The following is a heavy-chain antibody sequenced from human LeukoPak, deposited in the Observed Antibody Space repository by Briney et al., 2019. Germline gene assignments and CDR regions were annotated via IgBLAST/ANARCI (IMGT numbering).Heavy chain of an antibody. CDR3: ASADSGWYLD. V-gene: IGHV1-69*06. Sequence: SVKVSCKASGGTFSSYAISWVRQAPGQGLEWMGGIIPIFGTANYAQKFQGRVTITADKSASTAYMELSSLRSEDTAVYYCASADSGWYLDWGQGTLVTVSS. CDR2: IIPIFGTA. D-gene: IGHD6-19*01. J-gene: IGHJ4*02. CDR1: GGTFSSYA.